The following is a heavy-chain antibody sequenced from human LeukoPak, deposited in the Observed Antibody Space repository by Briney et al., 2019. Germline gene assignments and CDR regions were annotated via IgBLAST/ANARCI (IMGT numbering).Heavy chain of an antibody. CDR1: GGSFSGYY. J-gene: IGHJ4*02. D-gene: IGHD6-19*01. Sequence: SETLSLTCAVYGGSFSGYYWSWIRQPPGKGLEWIGSIYYSGSTYYNPSLKSRVTISVDTSKNQFSLKLSSVTAADTAVYYCARTYSSGWYNRGDFDYWGQGTLVTVSS. CDR2: IYYSGST. V-gene: IGHV4-34*01. CDR3: ARTYSSGWYNRGDFDY.